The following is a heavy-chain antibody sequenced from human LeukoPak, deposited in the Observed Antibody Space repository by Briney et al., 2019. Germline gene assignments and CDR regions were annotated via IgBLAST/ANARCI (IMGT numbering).Heavy chain of an antibody. D-gene: IGHD6-19*01. CDR3: ARGGGSGTYYYYMDV. CDR2: NYYSGCT. J-gene: IGHJ6*03. CDR1: GCSISSSSYY. Sequence: SETLSLTCTVSGCSISSSSYYWGWLRQPPGKVLEWIGYNYYSGCTNYHPSLKGRTTISVDTYKNQFSLKLSSLTAAATAVYFCARGGGSGTYYYYMDVWAKETTVTISS. V-gene: IGHV4-61*05.